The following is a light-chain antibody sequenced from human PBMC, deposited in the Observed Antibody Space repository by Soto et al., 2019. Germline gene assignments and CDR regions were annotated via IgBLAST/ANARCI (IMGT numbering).Light chain of an antibody. CDR3: QQRNNWPLT. CDR2: KAS. Sequence: DIQMTQSPSTLSRSVGDRVNITCRASQTISSWLAWYQQKPGKAPKLLLDKASPLKSGVPSRFSGSGSGTDFTLTISSLEPEDFAVYDCQQRNNWPLTFGGGTKVDIK. CDR1: QTISSW. J-gene: IGKJ4*02. V-gene: IGKV1-5*03.